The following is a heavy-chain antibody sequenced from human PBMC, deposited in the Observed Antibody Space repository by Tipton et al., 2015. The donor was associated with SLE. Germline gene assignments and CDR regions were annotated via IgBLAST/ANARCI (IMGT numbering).Heavy chain of an antibody. CDR3: ARDSPFPTVAGV. V-gene: IGHV4-59*11. CDR2: IYYSGST. CDR1: GGSISSHY. D-gene: IGHD4-23*01. Sequence: TLSLSCTVSGGSISSHYWSWIRQPPGKGLEWIGYIYYSGSTNYNPSLKSRVTISVDTSKNQFSLKLSSVTAADTAVYYCARDSPFPTVAGVWGKGTTVTGPS. J-gene: IGHJ6*04.